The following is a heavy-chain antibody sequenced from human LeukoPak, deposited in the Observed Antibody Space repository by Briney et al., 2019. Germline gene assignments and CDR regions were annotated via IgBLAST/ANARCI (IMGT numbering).Heavy chain of an antibody. CDR2: IYYSGST. CDR1: GGSISSSSYY. CDR3: ATYYYDSSGYYHDY. J-gene: IGHJ4*02. V-gene: IGHV4-39*07. D-gene: IGHD3-22*01. Sequence: SETLSLTCTVSGGSISSSSYYWGWIRQPPGKGLEWIGSIYYSGSTYHNPSLKSRVTISVDTSKNQFSLKLSSVTAADTAVYYCATYYYDSSGYYHDYWGQGTLVTVSS.